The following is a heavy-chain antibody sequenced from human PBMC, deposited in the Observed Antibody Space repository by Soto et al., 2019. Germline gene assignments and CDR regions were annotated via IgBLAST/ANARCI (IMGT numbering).Heavy chain of an antibody. CDR2: ISSSSSYI. D-gene: IGHD3-22*01. V-gene: IGHV3-21*01. Sequence: GGSLRLSCAASGFTFSSYSMNWVHQAPGKGLEWVSSISSSSSYIYYADSVKGRFTISRDNAKNSLYLQMNSLRAEDTAVYYCARGNYDSSGYYYLTELEYFQHWGQGTLVTVSS. CDR3: ARGNYDSSGYYYLTELEYFQH. CDR1: GFTFSSYS. J-gene: IGHJ1*01.